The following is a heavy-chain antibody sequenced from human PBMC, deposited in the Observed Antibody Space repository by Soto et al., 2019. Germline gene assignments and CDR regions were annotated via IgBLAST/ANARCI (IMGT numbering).Heavy chain of an antibody. V-gene: IGHV3-30*03. CDR1: GFTFSTYG. D-gene: IGHD6-6*01. J-gene: IGHJ6*02. CDR3: ARVIRADSTSSNFYYYSGLDV. CDR2: ISNNGINK. Sequence: QVQLVESGGGVVQPGRSLRLSCAASGFTFSTYGMHWVRQAPGKGLEWLAVISNNGINKYYADSVKGRFTISRDNSKDTLFLQMHSLRGEDTAIYYCARVIRADSTSSNFYYYSGLDVWGQGTTVTVSS.